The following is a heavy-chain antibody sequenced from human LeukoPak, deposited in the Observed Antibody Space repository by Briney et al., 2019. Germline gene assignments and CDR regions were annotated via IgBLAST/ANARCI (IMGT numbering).Heavy chain of an antibody. D-gene: IGHD6-19*01. CDR2: INPSGGST. CDR1: GYTFPSYY. Sequence: ASVKVSCKASGYTFPSYYMHWVRQAPGQGLAWMGIINPSGGSTSYAQKFQGRVTMTRDMSTSTVYMELSSLRSEDTAVYYCARDIGSGWYSLDYWGQGTLVTVSS. J-gene: IGHJ4*02. V-gene: IGHV1-46*01. CDR3: ARDIGSGWYSLDY.